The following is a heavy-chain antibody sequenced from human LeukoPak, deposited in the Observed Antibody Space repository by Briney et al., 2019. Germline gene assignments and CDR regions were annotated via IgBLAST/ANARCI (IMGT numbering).Heavy chain of an antibody. CDR1: GYTFTNYG. D-gene: IGHD4-11*01. V-gene: IGHV1-18*01. Sequence: ASVKVSCKASGYTFTNYGISWVRQAPGQGLEWMGWISAYNANTNYAQKLQGRVTMTTDTSTSTAYMELSSLRSEDTAVYYCASEVITTDYYMDVWGKGTTVTVSS. CDR2: ISAYNANT. CDR3: ASEVITTDYYMDV. J-gene: IGHJ6*03.